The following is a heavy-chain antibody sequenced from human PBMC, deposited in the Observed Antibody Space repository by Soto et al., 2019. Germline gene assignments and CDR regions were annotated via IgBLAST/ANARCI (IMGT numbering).Heavy chain of an antibody. Sequence: ASVKVSCKASGYTFIKYGIAWVRQAPGQGLEWMGWISPYNDNTIYAQKFQGRVTMTTDTSTSTAYMELRSLRSDDTAVFYCAREMVRGVGSDYWGQGTLVTVSS. CDR1: GYTFIKYG. J-gene: IGHJ4*02. D-gene: IGHD3-10*01. CDR2: ISPYNDNT. CDR3: AREMVRGVGSDY. V-gene: IGHV1-18*01.